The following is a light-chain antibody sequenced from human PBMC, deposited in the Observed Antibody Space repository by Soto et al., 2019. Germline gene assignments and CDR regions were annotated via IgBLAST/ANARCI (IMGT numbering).Light chain of an antibody. J-gene: IGLJ1*01. V-gene: IGLV2-14*01. CDR1: SSDVGGYNY. CDR2: DVS. CDR3: SSYTSSSLYV. Sequence: QSALTQPPSVSGSPGQSITISSPGTSSDVGGYNYVSWYQQHPGKAPKLMIYDVSNRPSGVSNRFSGSKSGNTASLTISGLQAEDEADYYCSSYTSSSLYVFGTGTKVTVL.